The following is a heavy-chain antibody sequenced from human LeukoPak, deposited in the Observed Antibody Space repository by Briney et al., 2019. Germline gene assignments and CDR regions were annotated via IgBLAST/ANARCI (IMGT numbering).Heavy chain of an antibody. CDR1: GGSISSYY. CDR3: ARSLAMVRDQITKPYYYYYYYMDV. V-gene: IGHV4-59*12. D-gene: IGHD3-10*01. J-gene: IGHJ6*03. CDR2: IYYSGST. Sequence: KPSETLSLTCTVSGGSISSYYWSWIRQPPGKGLEWIGYIYYSGSTIYNPSLKSRVTMSVDTSKNQFSLKLSSVTAADTAVYYCARSLAMVRDQITKPYYYYYYYMDVWGKGTTVTISS.